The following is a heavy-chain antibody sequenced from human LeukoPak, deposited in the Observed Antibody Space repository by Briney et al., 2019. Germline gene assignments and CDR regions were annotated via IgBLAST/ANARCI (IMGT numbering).Heavy chain of an antibody. D-gene: IGHD6-13*01. CDR3: ARNHGDSCKCDY. V-gene: IGHV5-10-1*01. CDR1: GYSFTNYL. CDR2: IDPSDSYT. J-gene: IGHJ4*02. Sequence: GESLKISCTVSGYSFTNYLITWVRQMPRKGLEWMGRIDPSDSYTNYSPSFQGHVTISADKSISTSYLQWSSLKASDTAMYDCARNHGDSCKCDYWGQGTLVTVSS.